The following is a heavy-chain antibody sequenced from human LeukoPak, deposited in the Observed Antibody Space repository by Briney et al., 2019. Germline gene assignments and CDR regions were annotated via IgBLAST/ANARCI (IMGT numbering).Heavy chain of an antibody. D-gene: IGHD5-18*01. Sequence: PGRSLRLSCAASGFTFSSYGMHWVRQAPGKGLEWVAVISYDGSNKYYADSVKGRFTISRDNSKNTLYLQMNSLRAEDTAVYYCAKDPGYSYDYFDYWGQGTLDTVSS. V-gene: IGHV3-30*18. CDR2: ISYDGSNK. CDR1: GFTFSSYG. CDR3: AKDPGYSYDYFDY. J-gene: IGHJ4*02.